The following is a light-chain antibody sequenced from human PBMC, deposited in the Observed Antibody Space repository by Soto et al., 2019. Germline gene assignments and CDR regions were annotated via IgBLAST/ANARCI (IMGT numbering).Light chain of an antibody. Sequence: DIQMTQSPSTLSASVGDRVTITCRASQSISSWLAWYQQKPGKAPKLLIYDASSWESGVPSRFSGSGSGTEFTLTISSLQPDDFAYYYCQQYNSYSLTFGGGTKVEIK. CDR2: DAS. V-gene: IGKV1-5*01. J-gene: IGKJ4*01. CDR3: QQYNSYSLT. CDR1: QSISSW.